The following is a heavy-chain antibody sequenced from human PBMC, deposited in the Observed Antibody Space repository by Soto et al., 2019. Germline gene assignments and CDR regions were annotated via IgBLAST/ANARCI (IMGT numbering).Heavy chain of an antibody. CDR1: CGSISSHY. V-gene: IGHV4-59*11. J-gene: IGHJ6*02. CDR2: IYYSGSS. CDR3: ARGSYYGSGSTTYYYYGMDV. D-gene: IGHD3-10*01. Sequence: SETLSLTCTFSCGSISSHYWSWIRHHPGKGLEWIGYIYYSGSSNYNPSLKSRVSISVDTSKNQFSLKLSSVTAADTAVYYCARGSYYGSGSTTYYYYGMDVWGQGTTVTVSS.